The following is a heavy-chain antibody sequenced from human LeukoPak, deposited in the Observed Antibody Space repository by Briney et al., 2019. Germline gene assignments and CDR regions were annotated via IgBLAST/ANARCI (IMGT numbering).Heavy chain of an antibody. J-gene: IGHJ4*02. CDR3: ARRSGAYY. CDR1: GFTFSSYA. V-gene: IGHV3-30-3*01. Sequence: PGGSLRLSCAASGFTFSSYAMHWVRQAPGKGLEWVAVISYDGSNKYYADSVKGRFTISRDNSKNTLYLQMNSLRAEDTAVYYCARRSGAYYWGQGTLVTVSS. CDR2: ISYDGSNK. D-gene: IGHD6-25*01.